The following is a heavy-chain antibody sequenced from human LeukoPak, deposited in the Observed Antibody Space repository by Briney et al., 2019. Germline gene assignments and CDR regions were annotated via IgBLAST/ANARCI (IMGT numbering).Heavy chain of an antibody. D-gene: IGHD3-22*01. Sequence: ASVKVSCKSSGYTFTDYYVHWVRQAPGQGLEWMGWVIPDNGVTNYAQNFQGRVTMTRDTSISTAYLELNRLRSDDTAVYYCARGSYDTSGGGASWFDPWGQGTLVTVSS. J-gene: IGHJ5*02. CDR2: VIPDNGVT. V-gene: IGHV1-2*02. CDR3: ARGSYDTSGGGASWFDP. CDR1: GYTFTDYY.